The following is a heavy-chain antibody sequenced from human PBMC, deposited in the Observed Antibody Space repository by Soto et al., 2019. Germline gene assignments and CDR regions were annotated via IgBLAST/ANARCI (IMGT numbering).Heavy chain of an antibody. V-gene: IGHV4-31*03. J-gene: IGHJ6*02. CDR1: GGSISSGGYY. CDR3: ASKNDFSRGSCYYSGLDV. CDR2: IYRSGNA. Sequence: QMQLQESGPGLVKPSQTLSLTCTVSGGSISSGGYYWSWIRQLPGKGLEWMGYIYRSGNAYYNPSLASRLTVSVDTSKNQFSLKLSSVTAADTAVYYCASKNDFSRGSCYYSGLDVWGHGTTVTVSS. D-gene: IGHD3-3*01.